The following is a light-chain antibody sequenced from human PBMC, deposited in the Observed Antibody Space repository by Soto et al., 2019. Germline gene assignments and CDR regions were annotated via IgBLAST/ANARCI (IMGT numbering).Light chain of an antibody. CDR3: GSWDSSLSAYV. Sequence: APVQTARITCGGNNIGSKSVSWYQQLPGTAPKRLIYDDNKRPSGIPDRFSGSKSGTSATLGITGFQTGDEADYYCGSWDSSLSAYVFGTGTKVTVL. CDR1: NIGSKS. J-gene: IGLJ1*01. CDR2: DDN. V-gene: IGLV1-51*01.